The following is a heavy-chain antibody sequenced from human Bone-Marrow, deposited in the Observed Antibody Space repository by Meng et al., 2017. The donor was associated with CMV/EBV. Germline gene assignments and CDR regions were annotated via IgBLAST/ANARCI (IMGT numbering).Heavy chain of an antibody. V-gene: IGHV3-33*01. CDR1: GFTFSTYG. D-gene: IGHD2-2*01. Sequence: GESLKISCAASGFTFSTYGMHWVRQAPGKGLEWVAFIRHDGGNKYYADSVKGRFTISRDNAQNSLYLQMYSLRAEDTAVYYCARPEYATSGGHSGIDVWGQGTTVTVSS. CDR2: IRHDGGNK. J-gene: IGHJ6*02. CDR3: ARPEYATSGGHSGIDV.